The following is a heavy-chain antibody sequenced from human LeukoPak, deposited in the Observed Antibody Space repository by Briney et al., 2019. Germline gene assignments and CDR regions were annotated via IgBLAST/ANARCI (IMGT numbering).Heavy chain of an antibody. Sequence: GGSLRLSCADSGFTLSNYWMSWVRQAQGKGLEWVANINQDGTEKYYVDSVKGRFTISRDNAKNSLHLQMNSLRAEDTAVYYCARGRGIDYWGQGTLVTVSS. CDR1: GFTLSNYW. CDR3: ARGRGIDY. J-gene: IGHJ4*02. CDR2: INQDGTEK. V-gene: IGHV3-7*04. D-gene: IGHD3-10*01.